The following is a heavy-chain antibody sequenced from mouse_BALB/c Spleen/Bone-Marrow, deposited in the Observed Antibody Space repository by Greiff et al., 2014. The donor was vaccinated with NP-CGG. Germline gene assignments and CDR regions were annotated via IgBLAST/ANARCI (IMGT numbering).Heavy chain of an antibody. CDR3: AAYYYGSSQFAY. D-gene: IGHD1-1*01. J-gene: IGHJ3*01. Sequence: VQLKQSGAELVKPGASVKLSCTASGFNIKDTYMHWVKQRPEQGLEWIGRIDPANGNTKYDPKFQGKATITADTSSNTAYLQLSSLTSEDTAVYCCAAYYYGSSQFAYWGQGTLVTVSA. CDR1: GFNIKDTY. V-gene: IGHV14-3*02. CDR2: IDPANGNT.